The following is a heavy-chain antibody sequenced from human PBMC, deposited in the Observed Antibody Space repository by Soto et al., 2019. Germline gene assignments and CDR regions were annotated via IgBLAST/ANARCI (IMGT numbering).Heavy chain of an antibody. D-gene: IGHD6-13*01. J-gene: IGHJ5*02. V-gene: IGHV3-21*01. Sequence: GGSLRLSCAASGFTFSSYSMNWVRQAPGKGLEWVSSISSSSSYIYYADSVKGRFTISRDNAKNSLYLQMNSLRAEDTAVYYSARDRSPRRKNWFAPWGQGTLVTVSS. CDR1: GFTFSSYS. CDR2: ISSSSSYI. CDR3: ARDRSPRRKNWFAP.